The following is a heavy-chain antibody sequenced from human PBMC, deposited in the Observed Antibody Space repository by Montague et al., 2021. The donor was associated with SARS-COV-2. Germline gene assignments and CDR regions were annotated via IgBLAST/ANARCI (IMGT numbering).Heavy chain of an antibody. CDR3: ARLAEGVVPAPLLAVGPYYSYYGMDV. Sequence: SETLSLTCAVHGGSFSGYYWTWIRQPPGKGLEWVGEINHGGSTNYNPSLKSRVTISTDTSKNQFSLKLTSVAAADTAVYYCARLAEGVVPAPLLAVGPYYSYYGMDVWGKGTTVTVSS. CDR1: GGSFSGYY. J-gene: IGHJ6*04. D-gene: IGHD2-15*01. V-gene: IGHV4-34*01. CDR2: INHGGST.